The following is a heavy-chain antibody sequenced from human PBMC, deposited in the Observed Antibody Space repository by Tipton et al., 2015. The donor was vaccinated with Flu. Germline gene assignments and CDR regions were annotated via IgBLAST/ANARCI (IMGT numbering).Heavy chain of an antibody. J-gene: IGHJ4*02. CDR3: ARGSGSGTDVPFYF. V-gene: IGHV4-4*07. CDR2: MYVSGST. CDR1: GDSIGSYY. Sequence: TLSLTCNISGDSIGSYYLSWIRQPAGKGLEWIGRMYVSGSTKYNPSLKSRVAMSVDTSKNQFSLKLRSVTAADTAVYYCARGSGSGTDVPFYFWGQGALVTVSS. D-gene: IGHD3-10*01.